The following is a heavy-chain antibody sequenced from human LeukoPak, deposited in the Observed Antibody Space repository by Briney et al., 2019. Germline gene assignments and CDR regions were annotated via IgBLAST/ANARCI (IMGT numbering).Heavy chain of an antibody. J-gene: IGHJ4*02. V-gene: IGHV4-34*01. CDR3: ATSYIGGFGKPDY. CDR2: INQSGST. D-gene: IGHD2-15*01. CDR1: GGSISSYY. Sequence: SETLSLTCTVSGGSISSYYWSWIRQPPGKGLEWIGEINQSGSTTYNPSLKSRVTVSVDTSKNQFSLKLSSVTAADTAVYYCATSYIGGFGKPDYWGQGTLVTVSS.